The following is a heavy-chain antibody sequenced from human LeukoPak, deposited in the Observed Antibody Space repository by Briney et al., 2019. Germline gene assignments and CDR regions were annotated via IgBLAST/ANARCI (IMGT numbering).Heavy chain of an antibody. J-gene: IGHJ4*02. CDR1: GFTCSNAW. V-gene: IGHV3-15*07. D-gene: IGHD3-16*01. CDR3: TTASYDYVWGSYS. CDR2: IKSKTDGGTT. Sequence: GGSLRLSCAASGFTCSNAWMNWVRQAPGKGLEWVGRIKSKTDGGTTDYAAPVKGRFTISRDDSKNTLYLQMNSLKTEDTAVYYCTTASYDYVWGSYSWGQGTLVTVSS.